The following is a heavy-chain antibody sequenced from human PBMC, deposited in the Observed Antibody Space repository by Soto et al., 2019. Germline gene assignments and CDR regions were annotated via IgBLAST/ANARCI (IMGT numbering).Heavy chain of an antibody. J-gene: IGHJ4*02. V-gene: IGHV3-21*01. CDR1: GFTFTRAS. CDR2: ISSGSSYT. CDR3: ARVAY. Sequence: PVESLRLSCEASGFTFTRASMNWVRQVPGKGLEWVASISSGSSYTWYADCVKGRFIISRDNAQNSLFLQMNTLRPEDTAMYYCARVAYWGPGTQVTVSS.